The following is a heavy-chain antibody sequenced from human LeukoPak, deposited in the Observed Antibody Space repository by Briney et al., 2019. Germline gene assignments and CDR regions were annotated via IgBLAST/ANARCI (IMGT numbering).Heavy chain of an antibody. Sequence: GGSLRLSCAASGFTFSSYAMSWVRQAPGKGLEWVSAISGSGGSTNYADSAKGRFTISRDNSKNTLYLQMNSLRAEDTAVFYCAKTGVGYCTGGSCSAADYWGQGTLVTVSS. CDR1: GFTFSSYA. CDR3: AKTGVGYCTGGSCSAADY. D-gene: IGHD2-15*01. CDR2: ISGSGGST. J-gene: IGHJ4*02. V-gene: IGHV3-23*01.